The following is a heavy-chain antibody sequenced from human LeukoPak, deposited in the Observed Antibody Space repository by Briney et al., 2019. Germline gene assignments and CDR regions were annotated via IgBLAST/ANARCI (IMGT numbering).Heavy chain of an antibody. CDR3: AREGSEVLVPAANRLGHLDAFDL. V-gene: IGHV4-30-2*01. CDR1: GGSISSGGYY. CDR2: IYHRGST. D-gene: IGHD2-2*01. J-gene: IGHJ3*01. Sequence: PSETLSLTCTVSGGSISSGGYYWIWIRQPPGKGLEGIGYIYHRGSTYYNPSLKSRVTISVDRSKNQFSLKLRYVTAADTALYYCAREGSEVLVPAANRLGHLDAFDLWGQGTMVTVSS.